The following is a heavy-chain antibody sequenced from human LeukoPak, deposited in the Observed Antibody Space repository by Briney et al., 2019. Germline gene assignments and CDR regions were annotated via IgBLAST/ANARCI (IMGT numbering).Heavy chain of an antibody. CDR3: ARNRPSFDV. CDR1: GGSISSYY. D-gene: IGHD1-14*01. CDR2: IYTTGST. J-gene: IGHJ3*01. V-gene: IGHV4-4*07. Sequence: SETLSLTCTVSGGSISSYYWSWIRQPAGKGLEWIGRIYTTGSTNYNPSLESRVTMSVDTSKNQFSLRLTSLTAADTAVYYCARNRPSFDVWGQGTMVTVSS.